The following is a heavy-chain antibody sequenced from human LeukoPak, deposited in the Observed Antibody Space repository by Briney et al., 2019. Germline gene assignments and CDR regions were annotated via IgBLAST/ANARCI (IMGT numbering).Heavy chain of an antibody. D-gene: IGHD1-26*01. CDR3: ATRQGVGATGYMDV. CDR2: ISGSGGST. J-gene: IGHJ6*03. V-gene: IGHV3-23*01. Sequence: GGSLRLSCAASGFTFSSYGMSWVRQAPGKGLEWVSAISGSGGSTYYADSVKGRFTISRDNSKNTLYLQMNSLRAEDTAVYYCATRQGVGATGYMDVWGKGTTVTISS. CDR1: GFTFSSYG.